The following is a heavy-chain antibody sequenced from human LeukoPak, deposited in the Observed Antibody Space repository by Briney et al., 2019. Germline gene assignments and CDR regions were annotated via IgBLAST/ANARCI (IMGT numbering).Heavy chain of an antibody. D-gene: IGHD2/OR15-2a*01. J-gene: IGHJ4*02. CDR3: TTEYYASGALTPTDC. V-gene: IGHV3-73*01. Sequence: PGGSLRLSCAASGFTFSASVMHWVRQAPGKGLEWVGRIRSKANGYATSYDASVKGRFTISRDDSKNTAYLQMNSLKTEDTAVYYCTTEYYASGALTPTDCGGQGTLVTVHS. CDR1: GFTFSASV. CDR2: IRSKANGYAT.